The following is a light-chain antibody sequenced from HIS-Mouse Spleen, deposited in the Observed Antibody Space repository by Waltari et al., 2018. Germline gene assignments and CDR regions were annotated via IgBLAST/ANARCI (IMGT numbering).Light chain of an antibody. Sequence: QSALTQPASVSGSPGQSITISCTGTSSHVGGYNYVSWYQQHPGKAPKPMIYEVSNRPSGVSNRFSGSKSGNTASLTISGLQAEDEADYYCSSYTSSSTFFGTGTKVTVL. CDR2: EVS. V-gene: IGLV2-14*01. CDR3: SSYTSSSTF. CDR1: SSHVGGYNY. J-gene: IGLJ1*01.